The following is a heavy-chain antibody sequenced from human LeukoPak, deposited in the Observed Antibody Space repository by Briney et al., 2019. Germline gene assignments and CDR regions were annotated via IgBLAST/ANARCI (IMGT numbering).Heavy chain of an antibody. CDR1: GFTVSSNY. Sequence: GGSLRLSCAASGFTVSSNYMSWVRQAPGKGLEWVSVTYSGGSTYYADSVKGRFTISRDNSKNTLYLQMNSLRAEDTAVYYCARGVGGSYYDSFDYWGQGTLVTVSS. CDR3: ARGVGGSYYDSFDY. V-gene: IGHV3-53*01. CDR2: TYSGGST. J-gene: IGHJ4*02. D-gene: IGHD1-26*01.